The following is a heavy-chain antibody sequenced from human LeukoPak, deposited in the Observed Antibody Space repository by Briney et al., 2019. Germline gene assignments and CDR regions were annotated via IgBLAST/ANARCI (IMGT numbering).Heavy chain of an antibody. Sequence: GGSLRLSCAASGFTFSNYGMHWVRQAPGEGLEWVGLIWYDGSNKYYTDSVNGRLTISSDSSKDTLFLQMNSLRAEDTAVYYCAREGPRGNSQFDYWGQGTLVTVSS. CDR2: IWYDGSNK. J-gene: IGHJ4*02. CDR3: AREGPRGNSQFDY. V-gene: IGHV3-33*01. CDR1: GFTFSNYG. D-gene: IGHD4-23*01.